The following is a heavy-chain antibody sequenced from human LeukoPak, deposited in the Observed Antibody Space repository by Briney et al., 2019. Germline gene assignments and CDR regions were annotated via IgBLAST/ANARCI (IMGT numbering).Heavy chain of an antibody. CDR2: ISSSSSTI. Sequence: GGSLRLSCAASGFTFSSYSMNWVRQAPGKGLEWVSYISSSSSTIYYADSVKGRFTISRDNAKNSLYLQMNSLRAEDTAVYYCARRMSAPGTWYPSRFDYWGQGTLVTVSS. J-gene: IGHJ4*02. V-gene: IGHV3-48*01. CDR3: ARRMSAPGTWYPSRFDY. D-gene: IGHD6-13*01. CDR1: GFTFSSYS.